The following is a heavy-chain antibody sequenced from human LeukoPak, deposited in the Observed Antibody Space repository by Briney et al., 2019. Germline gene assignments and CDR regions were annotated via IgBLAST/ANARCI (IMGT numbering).Heavy chain of an antibody. V-gene: IGHV4-34*01. J-gene: IGHJ6*03. CDR3: ARSGRRFGGYYMDV. CDR1: GGSFSGYY. D-gene: IGHD3-10*01. CDR2: INHSGST. Sequence: SETLSLTCAVYGGSFSGYYWSWIRQPPGKGLEWIGEINHSGSTNNNPSLKSRVTISVDTSKNQFSLKLSSVTAADTAVYYCARSGRRFGGYYMDVWGKGSTVTVSS.